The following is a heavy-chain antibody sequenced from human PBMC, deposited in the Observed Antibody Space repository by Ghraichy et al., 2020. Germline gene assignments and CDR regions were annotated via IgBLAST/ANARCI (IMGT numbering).Heavy chain of an antibody. D-gene: IGHD5-24*01. Sequence: GESLNISCATSGFSFSSYSMNWVRQAPGKGLEWVSAIRSSRNNIYYADSVEGRFTISRDNSKNSLFLEMNSLRAEDTAVYYCARDREMATVDYFYYYDMDVWGQGTTVTVSS. CDR1: GFSFSSYS. CDR3: ARDREMATVDYFYYYDMDV. J-gene: IGHJ6*02. V-gene: IGHV3-21*01. CDR2: IRSSRNNI.